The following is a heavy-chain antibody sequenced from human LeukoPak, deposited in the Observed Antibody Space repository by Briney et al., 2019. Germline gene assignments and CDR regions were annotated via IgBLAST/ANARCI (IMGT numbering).Heavy chain of an antibody. CDR3: AKDTGFLESSLFDY. D-gene: IGHD3-3*01. CDR1: GFTFDDYA. CDR2: ISWNSGSI. V-gene: IGHV3-9*01. Sequence: GGSLRLSCAASGFTFDDYAMHWVRQAPGKGLEWVSGISWNSGSIGYADSVKGRFTISRDNAKNSLYLQMNSLRDEDTALYYCAKDTGFLESSLFDYWGQGTLVTVSS. J-gene: IGHJ4*02.